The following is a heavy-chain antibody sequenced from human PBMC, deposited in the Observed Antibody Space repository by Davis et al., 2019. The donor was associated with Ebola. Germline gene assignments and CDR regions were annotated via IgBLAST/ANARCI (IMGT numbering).Heavy chain of an antibody. V-gene: IGHV3-23*01. CDR3: AKHIAPGIRAFDY. D-gene: IGHD6-13*01. J-gene: IGHJ4*02. CDR1: GFTFSSYA. Sequence: GESLKISCAASGFTFSSYAMSWVRQAPGKGLEWVSVISGSGGSTYYADSVKGRFTISRDNSKNTLYLQMNSLRADDTAVYYCAKHIAPGIRAFDYWGQGALVTVSS. CDR2: ISGSGGST.